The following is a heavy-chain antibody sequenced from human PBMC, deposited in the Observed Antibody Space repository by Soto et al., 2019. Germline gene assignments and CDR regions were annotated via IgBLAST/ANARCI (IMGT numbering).Heavy chain of an antibody. D-gene: IGHD3-10*01. V-gene: IGHV1-58*02. CDR2: IVVGSGNT. CDR3: ARERGLTYYYGSGTLVPGRWFDP. CDR1: GFTFTSSA. J-gene: IGHJ5*02. Sequence: SVKVSCKASGFTFTSSAMQWVRQARGQRLEWIGWIVVGSGNTNYAQKFQEGATITRDTSTSTAYMELSSLRSEDTAVYYCARERGLTYYYGSGTLVPGRWFDPWGQGTLVTVSS.